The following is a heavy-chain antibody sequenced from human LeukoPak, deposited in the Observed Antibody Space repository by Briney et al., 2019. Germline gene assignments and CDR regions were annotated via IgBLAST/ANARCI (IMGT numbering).Heavy chain of an antibody. CDR3: AKDEGYYDSSGPGVDY. Sequence: HPGGSLRLPCAASGFTFSSYGMHWVRQAPGKGLEWVAFIRYDGSNKYYADSVKGRFTISRDNSKNTLYLQMNSLRAEDTAVYYCAKDEGYYDSSGPGVDYWGQGTLVTVSS. V-gene: IGHV3-30*02. CDR1: GFTFSSYG. CDR2: IRYDGSNK. D-gene: IGHD3-22*01. J-gene: IGHJ4*02.